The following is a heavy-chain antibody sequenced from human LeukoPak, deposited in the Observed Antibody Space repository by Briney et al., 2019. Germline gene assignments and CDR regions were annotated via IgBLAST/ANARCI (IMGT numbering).Heavy chain of an antibody. V-gene: IGHV1-2*06. D-gene: IGHD3-3*01. J-gene: IGHJ3*02. Sequence: EASVKVSCKASGYTFTGYYMHWVRQAPGQGLEWMGRINPNSGGTNYAQKFQGRVTMTRDTSISTAYMELSRLRSDDTAVYYFARGGFPNVLRREGVDAFDIWGQGTMVTVSS. CDR3: ARGGFPNVLRREGVDAFDI. CDR1: GYTFTGYY. CDR2: INPNSGGT.